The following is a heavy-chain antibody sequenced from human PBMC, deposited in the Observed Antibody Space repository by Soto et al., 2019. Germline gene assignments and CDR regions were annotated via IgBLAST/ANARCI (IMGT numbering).Heavy chain of an antibody. CDR1: GGSISSGDYF. D-gene: IGHD7-27*01. J-gene: IGHJ4*02. CDR3: AGGLSGDKVDY. CDR2: IYHGGSP. Sequence: QVQLQESGPGLVEPSQTLSLTCTVSGGSISSGDYFWSWIRQPPGEGLEWIGHIYHGGSPDNNPSLKTRVTISVDTSKNQFSLNLNSVTAADTAVYYCAGGLSGDKVDYWGQGTLVTVSS. V-gene: IGHV4-30-4*01.